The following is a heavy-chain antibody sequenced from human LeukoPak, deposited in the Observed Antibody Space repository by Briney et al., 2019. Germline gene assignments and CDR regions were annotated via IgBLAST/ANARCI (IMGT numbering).Heavy chain of an antibody. Sequence: GGSLRLSCAGSGFAFRNNWMTWVRQAPGKGLEWVANIKEDGSEKYYVGSVKGRFTISRDNAKNSPYLQMDSLRVEDTAVYYCARDGPYSTSATHPPWGQGTLVTVSS. J-gene: IGHJ5*02. CDR3: ARDGPYSTSATHPP. CDR2: IKEDGSEK. V-gene: IGHV3-7*03. CDR1: GFAFRNNW. D-gene: IGHD6-6*01.